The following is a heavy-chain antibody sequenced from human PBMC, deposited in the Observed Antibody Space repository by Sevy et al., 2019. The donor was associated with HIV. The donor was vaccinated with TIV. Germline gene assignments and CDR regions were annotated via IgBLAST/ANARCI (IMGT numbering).Heavy chain of an antibody. CDR2: IKPDGSDK. V-gene: IGHV3-7*01. CDR3: GAETLWGFCS. J-gene: IGHJ4*02. CDR1: GFSFSAYW. D-gene: IGHD3-16*01. Sequence: GGSLRLSCAASGFSFSAYWMNWVRQAPGKGLEWVANIKPDGSDKHYVDSAEGRFTISRDNAKNSLYLQMNSLRVEDTGIVYFGAETLWGFCSWGQGTPVTGSS.